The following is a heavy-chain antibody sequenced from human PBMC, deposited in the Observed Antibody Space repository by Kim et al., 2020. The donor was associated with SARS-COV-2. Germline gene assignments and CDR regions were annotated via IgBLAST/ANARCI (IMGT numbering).Heavy chain of an antibody. Sequence: GGSLRLSCAASGFTFSSYAMSWVRQAPGKGLEWVSAISGSGGSTYYADSVKGRFTISRDNSKNTLYLQMNSLRAEDTAVYYCAKAPRPPHPQQIAVAGIIGGRPVWGQVTLVTVSS. CDR2: ISGSGGST. D-gene: IGHD6-19*01. CDR1: GFTFSSYA. V-gene: IGHV3-23*01. CDR3: AKAPRPPHPQQIAVAGIIGGRPV. J-gene: IGHJ4*02.